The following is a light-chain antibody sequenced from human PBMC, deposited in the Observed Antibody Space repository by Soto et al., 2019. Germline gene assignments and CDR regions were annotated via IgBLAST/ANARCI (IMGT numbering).Light chain of an antibody. CDR2: DAS. CDR3: HQRQYWPPIT. J-gene: IGKJ5*01. CDR1: QSVSSSY. V-gene: IGKV3-11*01. Sequence: EIVMTQSPATLSVSPGEGATLSCRASQSVSSSYLAWYQQKPGQAPRLLIYDASNRATGIPARFSGSGSGTDFTLTISSLEPEDFAVYYCHQRQYWPPITFGQGTRLEIK.